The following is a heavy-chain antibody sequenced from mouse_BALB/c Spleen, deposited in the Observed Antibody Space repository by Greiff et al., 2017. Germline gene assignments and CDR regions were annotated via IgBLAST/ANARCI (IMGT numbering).Heavy chain of an antibody. CDR3: ARDSFMDY. CDR1: GFTFSDYY. CDR2: ISDGGSYT. V-gene: IGHV5-4*02. J-gene: IGHJ4*01. Sequence: EVKLMESGGGLVKPGGSLKLSCAASGFTFSDYYMYWVRQTPEKRLEWVATISDGGSYTYYPDSVKGRFTISRDNAKNNLYLQMSSLKSEDTAMYYCARDSFMDYWGQGTSVTVSS.